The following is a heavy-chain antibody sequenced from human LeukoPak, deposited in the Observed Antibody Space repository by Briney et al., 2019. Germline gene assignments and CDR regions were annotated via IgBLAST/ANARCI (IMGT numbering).Heavy chain of an antibody. V-gene: IGHV3-11*06. J-gene: IGHJ5*02. D-gene: IGHD2-2*01. Sequence: GGSLRLSCAASGFTFSDYYMSWIRQAPGKGLEWVSYISSSSSYTNYADSVKGRFTISRDNAKNSLYLQMNSLRAEDTAVYYCASCRTLNWFDPWGQGTLLTVSS. CDR1: GFTFSDYY. CDR2: ISSSSSYT. CDR3: ASCRTLNWFDP.